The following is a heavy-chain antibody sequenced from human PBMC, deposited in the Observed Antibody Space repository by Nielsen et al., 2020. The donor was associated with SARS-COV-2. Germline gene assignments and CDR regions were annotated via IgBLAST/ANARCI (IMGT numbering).Heavy chain of an antibody. V-gene: IGHV1-69*04. CDR2: IIPILGLT. CDR1: GGTFSRPS. J-gene: IGHJ4*02. CDR3: AREPGTGDLDQ. D-gene: IGHD3/OR15-3a*01. Sequence: SVKVSSKASGGTFSRPSISWVRQAPGQGLEWMGRIIPILGLTNYAQRFQGRITITADKSTSTAYMELSSLRSEDTAVYYCAREPGTGDLDQWGQGTLVTVSS.